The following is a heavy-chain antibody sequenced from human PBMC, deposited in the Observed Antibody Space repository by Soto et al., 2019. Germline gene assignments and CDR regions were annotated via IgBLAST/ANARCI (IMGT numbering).Heavy chain of an antibody. Sequence: QVQLQESGPGLVKPSETLSLTCSVSGGSVSSGGYYWSWIRQPPGKGVEWIGCIYYSGSTDYNPSLKSRVTMSLDKSKNQFSLKLNSVTAADTAVYFCARAGSYRYFDYWGQGTLVTVSS. CDR2: IYYSGST. J-gene: IGHJ4*02. V-gene: IGHV4-61*08. CDR3: ARAGSYRYFDY. CDR1: GGSVSSGGYY. D-gene: IGHD3-10*01.